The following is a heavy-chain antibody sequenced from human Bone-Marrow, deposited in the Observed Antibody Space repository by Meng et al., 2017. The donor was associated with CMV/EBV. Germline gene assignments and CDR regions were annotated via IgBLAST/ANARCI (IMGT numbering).Heavy chain of an antibody. CDR2: IIPILGIA. CDR3: ATGLRYFDWLLYDDYYYGMDV. CDR1: GGTFSSYA. J-gene: IGHJ6*01. V-gene: IGHV1-69*10. Sequence: SVKVSCKASGGTFSSYAISWVRQAPGQGLERMGGIIPILGIANYAQKFQGRVTITADKSTSTAYMELSSLRSEDTAVYYCATGLRYFDWLLYDDYYYGMDVWGQGTTVTVSS. D-gene: IGHD3-9*01.